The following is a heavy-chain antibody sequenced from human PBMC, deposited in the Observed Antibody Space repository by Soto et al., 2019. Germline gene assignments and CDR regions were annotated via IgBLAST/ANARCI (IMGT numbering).Heavy chain of an antibody. J-gene: IGHJ4*02. V-gene: IGHV4-59*01. CDR3: ARDRGGAGVIDY. CDR1: GGSISSYY. CDR2: IYYSGST. Sequence: QVQLQESGPGLVKPSETLSLTSTVSGGSISSYYWSWIRQPPGKGLEWIGYIYYSGSTNYNPSLKCRVTISVDTSKNQFSLKLSSVTAADTAVYYCARDRGGAGVIDYWGQGTLVTVSS. D-gene: IGHD2-21*01.